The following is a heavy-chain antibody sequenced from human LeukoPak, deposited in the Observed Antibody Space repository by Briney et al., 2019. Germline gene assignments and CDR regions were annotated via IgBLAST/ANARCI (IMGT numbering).Heavy chain of an antibody. CDR1: VYSISSGYY. J-gene: IGHJ4*02. CDR3: AGTNYAADY. D-gene: IGHD1-7*01. V-gene: IGHV4-38-2*02. CDR2: IYHSGST. Sequence: SETLSLTCTVSVYSISSGYYWGWIRQPPGKGLEWIGSIYHSGSTYYNPSLKSRVTISVDTFKNQFSLKLSSVTAADTAVYYCAGTNYAADYWGQGTLVTVSS.